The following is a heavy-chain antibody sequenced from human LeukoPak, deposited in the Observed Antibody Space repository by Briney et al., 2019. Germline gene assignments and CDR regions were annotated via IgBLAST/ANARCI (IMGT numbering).Heavy chain of an antibody. V-gene: IGHV4-59*08. CDR3: ARGMDQNYASDYFDY. Sequence: TSETLSLTCTVSGGSISSYYWSWLRQPPGKGLEWLGYIYYSGSTNYNPSLKSRVTISVDTSKNQFSLKLSSVTAADTAVYYCARGMDQNYASDYFDYWGQGTLVTVSS. J-gene: IGHJ4*02. CDR2: IYYSGST. CDR1: GGSISSYY. D-gene: IGHD3-10*01.